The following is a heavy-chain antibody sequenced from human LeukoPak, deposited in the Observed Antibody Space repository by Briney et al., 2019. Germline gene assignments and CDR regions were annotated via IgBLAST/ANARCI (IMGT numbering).Heavy chain of an antibody. J-gene: IGHJ4*02. CDR3: ARVRCSSTSCYGTLDY. Sequence: PGGSLRLSCAASGFTFSSYAMSWVRQAPGKGLEWVAVISYDGSNKYYADSVKGRFTISRDNSKNTLYLQMNSLRAEDTAVYYCARVRCSSTSCYGTLDYWGQGTLVTVSS. CDR2: ISYDGSNK. CDR1: GFTFSSYA. V-gene: IGHV3-30*04. D-gene: IGHD2-2*01.